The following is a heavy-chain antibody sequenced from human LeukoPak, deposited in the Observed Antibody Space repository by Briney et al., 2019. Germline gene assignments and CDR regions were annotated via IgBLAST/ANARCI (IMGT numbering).Heavy chain of an antibody. CDR1: GGSFSGYY. Sequence: KPSETLSLTCAVYGGSFSGYYWSWIRQPPGKGLEWIGEINHSGSTNYNPSLRSRVTISVDTSKNQFSLKLSSVTAADTAVYYCARAPLRHFDWSPDWFDPWGQGTLVTVSS. J-gene: IGHJ5*02. CDR3: ARAPLRHFDWSPDWFDP. D-gene: IGHD3-9*01. CDR2: INHSGST. V-gene: IGHV4-34*01.